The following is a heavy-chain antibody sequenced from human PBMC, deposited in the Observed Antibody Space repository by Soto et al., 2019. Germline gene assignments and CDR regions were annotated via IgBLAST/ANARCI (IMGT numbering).Heavy chain of an antibody. D-gene: IGHD2-15*01. J-gene: IGHJ4*02. CDR1: GFTFSTYA. CDR3: AKRRGAGGHFDY. V-gene: IGHV3-23*01. CDR2: VSSGGGT. Sequence: EVELLESGGGLVQPEGSLRLSCAASGFTFSTYAMGWVRQAPGKGLEWVSVVSSGGGTHYADSVKGRFTVSRDNSKNTLSLQMNSLRADATAVYYCAKRRGAGGHFDYWGQGARVTVSS.